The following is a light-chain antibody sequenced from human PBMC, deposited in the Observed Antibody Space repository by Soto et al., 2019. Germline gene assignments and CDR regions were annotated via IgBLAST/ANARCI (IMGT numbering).Light chain of an antibody. J-gene: IGLJ3*02. CDR1: SSDVGGYNY. CDR3: SSYTSSSTRVV. CDR2: DVS. Sequence: QPVLTQPASVSGSPGQSITISCTGTSSDVGGYNYVSWYQHHPDKAPKLMIYDVSNRPSGVSNRFSGSKSGNTASLTISGLQAEDEADYYCSSYTSSSTRVVFGGGTKLTVL. V-gene: IGLV2-14*03.